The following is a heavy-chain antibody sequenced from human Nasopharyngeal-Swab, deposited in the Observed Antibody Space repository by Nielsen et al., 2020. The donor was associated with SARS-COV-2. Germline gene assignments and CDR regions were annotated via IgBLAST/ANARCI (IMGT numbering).Heavy chain of an antibody. CDR3: ARETYCSSTSCYGTSGFDY. CDR2: IYYSGST. CDR1: GGSIGSGGYY. Sequence: SETLSLTCTVSGGSIGSGGYYWTWIRQHPGKGLEWIGYIYYSGSTYYNPSLKSRVTISVDTSKNPFSLKLSSVTAADTAVYYCARETYCSSTSCYGTSGFDYWGQGTLVTVSS. V-gene: IGHV4-31*03. J-gene: IGHJ4*02. D-gene: IGHD2-2*01.